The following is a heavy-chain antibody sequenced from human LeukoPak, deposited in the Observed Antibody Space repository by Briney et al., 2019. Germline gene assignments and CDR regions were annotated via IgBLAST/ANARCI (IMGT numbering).Heavy chain of an antibody. Sequence: SETLSLTCTVSGGSISSSSYYWGWIRQPPGKGLEWIGSIYYSGSTYYNPSLKSRVTISVDTSKNQFSLKLSSVTAADTAVYYCARRYWNYGEYYFDYWGQGTLVTVSS. D-gene: IGHD1-7*01. J-gene: IGHJ4*02. CDR1: GGSISSSSYY. V-gene: IGHV4-39*07. CDR2: IYYSGST. CDR3: ARRYWNYGEYYFDY.